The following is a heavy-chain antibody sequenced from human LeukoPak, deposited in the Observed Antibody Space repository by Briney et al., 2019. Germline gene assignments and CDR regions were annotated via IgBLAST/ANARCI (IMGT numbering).Heavy chain of an antibody. CDR1: GFTFNSYV. J-gene: IGHJ4*02. CDR3: ARDFGWLSGFDY. Sequence: PGRSLRLSCAASGFTFNSYVMHWVRQAPGEGLEWVAVISFDGSNKYYGDSLKGRFTISRDNSKNTLYLQMNSLRGEDMAIYYCARDFGWLSGFDYWGQGTLVTVSS. D-gene: IGHD3-9*01. V-gene: IGHV3-30-3*01. CDR2: ISFDGSNK.